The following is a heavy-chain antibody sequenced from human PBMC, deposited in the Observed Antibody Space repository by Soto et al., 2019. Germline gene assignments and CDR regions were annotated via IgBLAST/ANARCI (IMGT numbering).Heavy chain of an antibody. CDR1: GFTFSSYS. CDR2: ISSGSSYI. D-gene: IGHD1-1*01. V-gene: IGHV3-21*01. J-gene: IGHJ3*02. Sequence: GGSLRLSCAASGFTFSSYSMNWVRQAPGKGLEWVSSISSGSSYIYYADSGKGRFTISRDNAKNSLYMQMNSLRAKDTAVYYCARAHRNCNDDRWEYDAFDIWGQGTMVTVSS. CDR3: ARAHRNCNDDRWEYDAFDI.